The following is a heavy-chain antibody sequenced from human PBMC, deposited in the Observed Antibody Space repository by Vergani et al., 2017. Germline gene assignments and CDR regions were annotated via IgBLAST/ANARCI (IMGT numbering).Heavy chain of an antibody. J-gene: IGHJ2*01. V-gene: IGHV4-59*01. D-gene: IGHD3-22*01. CDR2: IYYSGST. CDR1: GGSISSYY. Sequence: QVQLQESGPGLVKPSETLSLTCTVSGGSISSYYWSWIRQPPGKGLEWIGYIYYSGSTNYNPSLKSRVTISVDTSKNQSSLRLSSVTAADTAVYYCARDVLTDDYERSPSEPNWYFDLGGGGTPVTVSS. CDR3: ARDVLTDDYERSPSEPNWYFDL.